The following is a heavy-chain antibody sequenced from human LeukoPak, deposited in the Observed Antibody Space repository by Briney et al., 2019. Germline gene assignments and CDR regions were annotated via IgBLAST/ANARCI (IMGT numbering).Heavy chain of an antibody. V-gene: IGHV3-48*03. CDR2: ISSSGSTI. CDR1: GFTFSSYE. J-gene: IGHJ4*02. D-gene: IGHD3-22*01. CDR3: ARGLDSSGYLVVY. Sequence: GGSLRLSCAASGFTFSSYEMNWVRQAPGKGLEWVSYISSSGSTIYYADSVKGRFTISRDNAKNSLYLQMNSLRAEDTAVYYCARGLDSSGYLVVYWGQGTLVTVSS.